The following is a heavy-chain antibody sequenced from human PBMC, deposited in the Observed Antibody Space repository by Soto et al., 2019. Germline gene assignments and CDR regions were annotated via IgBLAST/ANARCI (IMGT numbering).Heavy chain of an antibody. CDR3: ARQLGSGYYYAFDY. CDR1: GGSISSGGYS. Sequence: PSETLSLTCAVSGGSISSGGYSWSWIRQPPGKGLEWIGYIYHSGSTYYNPSLKSRVTISVDRSKNQFSLKLSSVTAADTAVYYCARQLGSGYYYAFDYWGQGTLVTVSS. V-gene: IGHV4-30-2*01. CDR2: IYHSGST. D-gene: IGHD3-22*01. J-gene: IGHJ4*02.